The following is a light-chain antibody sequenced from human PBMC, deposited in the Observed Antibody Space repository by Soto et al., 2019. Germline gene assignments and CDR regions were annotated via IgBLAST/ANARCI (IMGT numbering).Light chain of an antibody. CDR3: QQHYRYPIT. CDR2: SAS. V-gene: IGKV1-9*01. Sequence: DVQLTQSPSLLSPSAGDRVTISCRASQGISNSLAWYQQKPGKAPKLLIYSASTLQSGVPSRFSGGVSGTEFTLTISSLQPEDFATYYCQQHYRYPITFGQGTRLEIK. CDR1: QGISNS. J-gene: IGKJ5*01.